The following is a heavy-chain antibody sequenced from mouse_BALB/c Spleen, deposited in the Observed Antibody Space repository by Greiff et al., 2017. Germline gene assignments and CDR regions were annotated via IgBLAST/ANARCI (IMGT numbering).Heavy chain of an antibody. CDR1: GFTFSDYG. J-gene: IGHJ2*01. Sequence: DVQLVESGGGLVQPGGSRKLSCAASGFTFSDYGMAWVRQAPGKGPEWVAFISNLAYSIYYADTVTGRFTISRENAKNTLYLEMSSLRSEDTAMYYCARDMGLAYFDYWGQGTTLTVSS. CDR2: ISNLAYSI. V-gene: IGHV5-15*02. D-gene: IGHD4-1*01. CDR3: ARDMGLAYFDY.